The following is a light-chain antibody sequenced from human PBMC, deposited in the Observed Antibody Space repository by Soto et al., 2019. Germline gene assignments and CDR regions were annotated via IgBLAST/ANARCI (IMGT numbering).Light chain of an antibody. CDR3: ASYTSRSTLA. CDR2: DVN. J-gene: IGLJ2*01. CDR1: SSDVGGYNS. V-gene: IGLV2-14*03. Sequence: QSALTQPASVSGSPGESITISCTGTSSDVGGYNSVSWHQQHPGRAPKLLVYDVNNRRSGVSNRFSGSKSGNTASLTIAGLQAEDEADYYCASYTSRSTLAFGGGTKLTVL.